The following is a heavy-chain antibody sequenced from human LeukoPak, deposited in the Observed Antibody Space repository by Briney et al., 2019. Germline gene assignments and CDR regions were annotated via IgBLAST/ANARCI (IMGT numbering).Heavy chain of an antibody. CDR2: ISSNGGST. V-gene: IGHV3-64*01. CDR3: ARDKVMQNRYYYGSGSPEGYYYMDV. D-gene: IGHD3-10*01. Sequence: PGGSLRLSCAASGFTFSSYAMHWVRQAPGKGLEYVSAISSNGGSTYYANSVKGRFTISRDNSKNTLYLQMGSLRAEDMAVYYCARDKVMQNRYYYGSGSPEGYYYMDVWGKGTTVTVSS. CDR1: GFTFSSYA. J-gene: IGHJ6*03.